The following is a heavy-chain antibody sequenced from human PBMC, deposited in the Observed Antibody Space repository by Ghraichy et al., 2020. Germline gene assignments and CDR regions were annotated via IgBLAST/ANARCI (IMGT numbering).Heavy chain of an antibody. Sequence: ETLSLTCAASGFIFSGYWMSWVRQAPGKGPEWVANIKKDGSEKYYVDSVKGRFTISRENAKNSLYLQMNSLRAEDTAVYYCARDLGSGWCFDYWGQGTLVTVSS. V-gene: IGHV3-7*01. CDR1: GFIFSGYW. CDR3: ARDLGSGWCFDY. J-gene: IGHJ4*02. CDR2: IKKDGSEK. D-gene: IGHD6-19*01.